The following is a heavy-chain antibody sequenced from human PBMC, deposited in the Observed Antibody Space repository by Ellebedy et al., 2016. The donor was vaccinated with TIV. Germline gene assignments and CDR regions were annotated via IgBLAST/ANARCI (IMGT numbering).Heavy chain of an antibody. D-gene: IGHD3-16*01. CDR1: GFIFRSYW. Sequence: PGGSLRLSCAASGFIFRSYWMSWVRQAPGKGLEWVANIYQDGSFRYYVDSVKGRFTISRDNANNALFLQMNSLRAEDTALYYCARRGSYGDYAVQVNSWLDRWGRGTLVTVSS. CDR2: IYQDGSFR. V-gene: IGHV3-7*01. CDR3: ARRGSYGDYAVQVNSWLDR. J-gene: IGHJ5*02.